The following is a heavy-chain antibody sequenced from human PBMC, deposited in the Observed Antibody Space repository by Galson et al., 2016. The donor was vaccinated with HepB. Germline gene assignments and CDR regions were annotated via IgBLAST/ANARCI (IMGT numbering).Heavy chain of an antibody. Sequence: SLRLSCAASGFTFSTYAMNWVRQAPGKGLEWISYIGTGPSATFFADSVKGRFSISRDNARNSVSLQMSTLRAEDTAVYYCARTDPSSLLVGGVFFDLWGQGTLVAVSS. V-gene: IGHV3-48*04. J-gene: IGHJ4*02. CDR3: ARTDPSSLLVGGVFFDL. CDR1: GFTFSTYA. D-gene: IGHD3-16*01. CDR2: IGTGPSAT.